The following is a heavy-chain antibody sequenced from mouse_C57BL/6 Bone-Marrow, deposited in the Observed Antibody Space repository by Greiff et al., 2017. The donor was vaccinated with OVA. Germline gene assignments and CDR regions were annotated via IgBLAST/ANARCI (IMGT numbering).Heavy chain of an antibody. Sequence: EVQLVESGGGLVQPGGSLKLSCAASGFTFSDYYMYWVRQTPEKRLEWVAYISNGGGSTYYPDTVKGRFTISRDNAKNTLYLQMSRLKSEDTAMYYCARHRTLANWWYFDVWGTGTPVTVSS. V-gene: IGHV5-12*01. J-gene: IGHJ1*03. CDR1: GFTFSDYY. CDR3: ARHRTLANWWYFDV. CDR2: ISNGGGST. D-gene: IGHD4-1*01.